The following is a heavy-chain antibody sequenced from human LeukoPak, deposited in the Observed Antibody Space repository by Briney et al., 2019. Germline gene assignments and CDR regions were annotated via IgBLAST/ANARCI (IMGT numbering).Heavy chain of an antibody. V-gene: IGHV3-7*01. CDR2: INQGGRVQ. CDR1: GFTFRSYW. D-gene: IGHD5-12*01. J-gene: IGHJ4*02. CDR3: ARVEYSGWNLEY. Sequence: GGSLRLSCAASGFTFRSYWMSWVRQAPGKGLEWVSNINQGGRVQSYMDPGKSRFTMSRGDAKNSLYVQMNCLRDEDTAGYYCARVEYSGWNLEYWGQGTLVTVSS.